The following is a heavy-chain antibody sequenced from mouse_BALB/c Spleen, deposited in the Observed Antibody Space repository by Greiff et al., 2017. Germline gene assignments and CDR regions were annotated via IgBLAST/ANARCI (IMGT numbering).Heavy chain of an antibody. CDR2: ISSGGST. J-gene: IGHJ4*01. V-gene: IGHV5-6-5*01. CDR1: GFTFSSYA. CDR3: AREGVDY. Sequence: DGMLVESGGGLVKPGGSLKLSCAASGFTFSSYAMSWVRQTPEKRLEWVASISSGGSTYYPDSVKGRFTISRDNARNILYLQMSSLRSEDTAMYYCAREGVDYWGQGTSVTVSS.